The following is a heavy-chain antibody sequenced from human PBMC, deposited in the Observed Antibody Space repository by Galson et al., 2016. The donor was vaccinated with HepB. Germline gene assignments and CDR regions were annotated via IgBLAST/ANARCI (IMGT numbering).Heavy chain of an antibody. D-gene: IGHD1-26*01. J-gene: IGHJ4*02. CDR2: IRYIGHS. CDR1: GVSISSSGYY. Sequence: SETLSLTCTVSGVSISSSGYYWGWIRQPPGKGLEWIGSIRYIGHSYYSPSLKSRLTMTVDTSKSRFSLKLTSVTAAGTAVYYCARSLGGTFHYWGQGSLVTVSS. CDR3: ARSLGGTFHY. V-gene: IGHV4-39*01.